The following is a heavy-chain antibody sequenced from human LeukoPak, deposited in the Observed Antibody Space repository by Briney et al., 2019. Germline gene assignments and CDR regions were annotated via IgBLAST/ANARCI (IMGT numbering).Heavy chain of an antibody. D-gene: IGHD3-10*01. CDR1: GGSISSYY. V-gene: IGHV4-59*01. CDR3: ARASITMVRGVITRVFDY. Sequence: SETLSLTCTVSGGSISSYYWSWIRQPPGKGLEWIGYIYYSGSTNYNPSLKSRVTISVDTSKSQFSLKLSSVTAADTAVYYCARASITMVRGVITRVFDYWGQGTLVTVSS. CDR2: IYYSGST. J-gene: IGHJ4*02.